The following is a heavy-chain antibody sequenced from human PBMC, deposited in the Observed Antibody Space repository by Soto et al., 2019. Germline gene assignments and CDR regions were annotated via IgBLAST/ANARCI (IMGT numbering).Heavy chain of an antibody. CDR1: GGSISSYY. CDR2: IYYSGST. V-gene: IGHV4-59*01. CDR3: ARPHGGSSGWDNWFDP. Sequence: SETLSLTCTVSGGSISSYYWSWIRQSPGKGLEWIGYIYYSGSTKYNPSLKSRVTISVDTSKNQFSLKLSSVTAADTAVYYCARPHGGSSGWDNWFDPWGQGTLVTVSS. D-gene: IGHD6-25*01. J-gene: IGHJ5*02.